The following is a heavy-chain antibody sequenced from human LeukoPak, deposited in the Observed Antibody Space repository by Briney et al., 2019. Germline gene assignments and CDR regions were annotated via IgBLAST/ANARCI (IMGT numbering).Heavy chain of an antibody. Sequence: GGSLRLSCAASGFTFSSYAMSWVRQAPGKGLEWVSAISGSGGSTYYADSVKGRFTISRDNSKNTLYLQMNSLRAEDTAVYYCAKDHLFDLGGSYYPVDYFDYWGQGTLVTVSS. D-gene: IGHD1-26*01. J-gene: IGHJ4*02. CDR3: AKDHLFDLGGSYYPVDYFDY. V-gene: IGHV3-23*01. CDR1: GFTFSSYA. CDR2: ISGSGGST.